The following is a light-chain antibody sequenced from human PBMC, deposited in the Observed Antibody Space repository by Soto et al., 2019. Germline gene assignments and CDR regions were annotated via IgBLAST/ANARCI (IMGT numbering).Light chain of an antibody. CDR1: QSISSW. CDR3: QQYNNWPPIT. CDR2: RAS. V-gene: IGKV1-5*03. J-gene: IGKJ5*01. Sequence: DIQMTQSPSTLSASVGDTVTITCRASQSISSWLAWYQQKPGKAPKVLIYRASKLESGVPSRFSGSGSGTEFTLTISSLQPEDFAVYYCQQYNNWPPITFGQGTRLEI.